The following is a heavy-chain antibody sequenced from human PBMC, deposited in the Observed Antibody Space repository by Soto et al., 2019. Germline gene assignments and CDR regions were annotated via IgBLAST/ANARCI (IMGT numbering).Heavy chain of an antibody. V-gene: IGHV1-18*04. CDR1: GYTFTSYG. D-gene: IGHD3-3*01. J-gene: IGHJ5*02. CDR2: ISAYNGNT. CDR3: ARGHYDFWSGYPNWFDP. Sequence: EASVKVSCKASGYTFTSYGISWVRQAPGQGLEWMGWISAYNGNTNYAQKLQGRVTMTTDTSTSTAYMELRSLRSDDTAVYYCARGHYDFWSGYPNWFDPWGQGTLVTVSS.